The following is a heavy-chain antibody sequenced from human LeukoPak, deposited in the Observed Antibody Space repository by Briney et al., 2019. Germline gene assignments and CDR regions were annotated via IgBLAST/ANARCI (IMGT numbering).Heavy chain of an antibody. CDR2: INPNSGGT. J-gene: IGHJ4*02. Sequence: ASVKVSCKASGYTFTGYYMHWVRQAPGQGLEWMGWINPNSGGTNYTQKFQGRVTMTRDTSISTAYMELSRLRSDDTAVYYCARGTQRIAAAWNWGQGTLVTVSS. CDR3: ARGTQRIAAAWN. CDR1: GYTFTGYY. V-gene: IGHV1-2*02. D-gene: IGHD6-6*01.